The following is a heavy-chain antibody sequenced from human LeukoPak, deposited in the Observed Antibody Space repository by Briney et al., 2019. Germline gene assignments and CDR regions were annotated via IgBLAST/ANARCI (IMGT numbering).Heavy chain of an antibody. J-gene: IGHJ4*02. D-gene: IGHD3-10*01. Sequence: SETLSLTCTVSNGSISSYYWSWIRQPAGKGLEWIGHIYTGSIDYNPSLTSRVTMSVDTSRKQFSLMLTSVTAADTAVYYCARGIYDSGYHYFDYWGQGTLVTVSS. CDR3: ARGIYDSGYHYFDY. CDR1: NGSISSYY. V-gene: IGHV4-4*07. CDR2: IYTGSI.